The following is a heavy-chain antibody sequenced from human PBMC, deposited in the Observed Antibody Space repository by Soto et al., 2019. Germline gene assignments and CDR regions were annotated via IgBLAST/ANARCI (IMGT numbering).Heavy chain of an antibody. CDR3: ASSGSSWYPSIDY. D-gene: IGHD6-13*01. Sequence: PSETLSLTCTVSGGSISSSRYYWGWIRQPPGKGLEWIGSIYYSGSTYYNPSLKSRVTISVDTSKNQFSLKLSSVTAADTAVNYCASSGSSWYPSIDYWGQGTLVTVSS. V-gene: IGHV4-39*01. J-gene: IGHJ4*02. CDR2: IYYSGST. CDR1: GGSISSSRYY.